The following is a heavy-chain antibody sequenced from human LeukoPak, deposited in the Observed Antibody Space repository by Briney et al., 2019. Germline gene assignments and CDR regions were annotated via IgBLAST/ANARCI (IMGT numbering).Heavy chain of an antibody. V-gene: IGHV1-2*02. CDR2: INPNSGGT. CDR3: ASPYCSSTSCYSWFDP. CDR1: GYTFTGYY. D-gene: IGHD2-2*01. J-gene: IGHJ5*02. Sequence: ASVKASCKASGYTFTGYYMHWVRQAPGQGLEWMGWINPNSGGTNYAQKFQGRVTMTRDTSISTAYMELSRLRSDDTAVYYCASPYCSSTSCYSWFDPWGQGTLVTVSS.